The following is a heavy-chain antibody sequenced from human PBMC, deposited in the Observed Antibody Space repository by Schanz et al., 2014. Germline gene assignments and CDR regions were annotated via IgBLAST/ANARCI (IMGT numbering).Heavy chain of an antibody. D-gene: IGHD3-10*01. CDR3: AEGSFGELSAFDI. Sequence: EVQLVESGGGLVQPGGSLRLSCVASGFTFSNYWMTWVRQSPGKGLEWVADIKQDESEKYYVDSVKGRFTISRDNAKNTLYLQMNSLRAEDTAVYYCAEGSFGELSAFDIWGQGTMVTVSS. CDR1: GFTFSNYW. V-gene: IGHV3-7*05. J-gene: IGHJ3*02. CDR2: IKQDESEK.